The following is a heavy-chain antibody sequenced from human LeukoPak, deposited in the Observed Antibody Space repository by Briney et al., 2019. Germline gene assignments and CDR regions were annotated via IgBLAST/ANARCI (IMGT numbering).Heavy chain of an antibody. Sequence: SETLSLTCSVSGGSISSYYWSWIRQPPGKGLEWIGYIYYSGSTNYNPSLKSRVTISVDTSKNQFSLKLSSVIAADTAVYYCARDQGGHSYGFFDYRGQGTLVTVSS. J-gene: IGHJ4*02. CDR2: IYYSGST. V-gene: IGHV4-59*01. CDR3: ARDQGGHSYGFFDY. CDR1: GGSISSYY. D-gene: IGHD5-18*01.